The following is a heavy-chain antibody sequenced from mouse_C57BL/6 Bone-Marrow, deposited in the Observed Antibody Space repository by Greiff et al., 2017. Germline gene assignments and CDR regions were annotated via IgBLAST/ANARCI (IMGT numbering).Heavy chain of an antibody. V-gene: IGHV2-9-1*01. CDR1: GFSLTSYA. D-gene: IGHD2-3*01. Sequence: VKLMESGPGLVAPSQSLSITCTVSGFSLTSYAISWVRQPPGKGLEWLGVIWTGGGTNYNSALKSRMSMSKDNSKSQVFLKMNSLQTDDTARYYCATPPDGYYPFAYWGQGTPVTVSA. CDR3: ATPPDGYYPFAY. J-gene: IGHJ3*01. CDR2: IWTGGGT.